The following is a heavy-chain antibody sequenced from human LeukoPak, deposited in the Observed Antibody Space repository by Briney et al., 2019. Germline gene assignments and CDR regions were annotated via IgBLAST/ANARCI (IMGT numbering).Heavy chain of an antibody. CDR3: ARAIYDGFDI. CDR1: GFTFSSYA. D-gene: IGHD5-24*01. CDR2: ISGSGGST. J-gene: IGHJ3*02. Sequence: PGGSLRLSCAASGFTFSSYAMSWVRQAPGKGLEWVSAISGSGGSTYYADSVKGRFTISRDNAKNSLFLQMNSLRAEDTAVYYCARAIYDGFDIWGQGKMVTVSS. V-gene: IGHV3-23*01.